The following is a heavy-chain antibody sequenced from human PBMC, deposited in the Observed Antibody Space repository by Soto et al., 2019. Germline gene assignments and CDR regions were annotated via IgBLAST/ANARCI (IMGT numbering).Heavy chain of an antibody. Sequence: GGSLRLSCAASGFTFSSYWMHWVRQAPGKGLVWVSRINSDGSSTSYADSVKGRFTISRDNAKNTLYLQMNSLRAEDTAVYYCARGGGSYPAADYWGQEPLVTVSS. CDR1: GFTFSSYW. V-gene: IGHV3-74*01. CDR3: ARGGGSYPAADY. J-gene: IGHJ4*02. D-gene: IGHD1-26*01. CDR2: INSDGSST.